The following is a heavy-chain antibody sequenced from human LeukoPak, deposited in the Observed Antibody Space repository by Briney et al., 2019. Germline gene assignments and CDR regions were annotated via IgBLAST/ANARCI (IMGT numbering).Heavy chain of an antibody. CDR2: ISSNGGST. CDR1: GFTFSSYA. Sequence: GGSLRLSCAASGFTFSSYAMHWVRQAPGKGLEYVSAISSNGGSTYYANSVKGRFTISRDNSKNTLYLQMGSLRAEDMAVYYCARGPFMITFGGVIGLYFDYWGQGPLVTVSS. CDR3: ARGPFMITFGGVIGLYFDY. D-gene: IGHD3-16*02. V-gene: IGHV3-64*01. J-gene: IGHJ4*02.